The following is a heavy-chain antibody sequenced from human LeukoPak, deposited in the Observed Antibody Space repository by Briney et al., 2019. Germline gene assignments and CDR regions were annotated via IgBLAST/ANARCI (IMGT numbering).Heavy chain of an antibody. CDR2: IIPIFGTA. Sequence: SVKVSCKASGGTFSSYAISWVRQAPGQGLEWMGGIIPIFGTANYAQKFQGRVTITAGESTSTAYMELSSLRSEDTAVYYCARDKGVDFWSGQPGYYYYGMDVWGQGTTVTVSS. D-gene: IGHD3-3*01. CDR1: GGTFSSYA. V-gene: IGHV1-69*13. CDR3: ARDKGVDFWSGQPGYYYYGMDV. J-gene: IGHJ6*02.